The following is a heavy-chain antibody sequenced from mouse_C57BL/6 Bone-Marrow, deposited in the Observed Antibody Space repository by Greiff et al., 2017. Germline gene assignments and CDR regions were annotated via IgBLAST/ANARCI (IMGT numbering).Heavy chain of an antibody. V-gene: IGHV14-2*01. Sequence: EVQLQQSGAELVKPGASVKLSCTASGFNIKDYYMHWVKQRTEQGLEWIGRIDPEDGETKYAPKFQGKATITAYTSSNTAYLQLSSLTSEDTAVYYCARSRWLRRGYFDVWGTGTTVTVSS. CDR2: IDPEDGET. CDR1: GFNIKDYY. J-gene: IGHJ1*03. D-gene: IGHD2-2*01. CDR3: ARSRWLRRGYFDV.